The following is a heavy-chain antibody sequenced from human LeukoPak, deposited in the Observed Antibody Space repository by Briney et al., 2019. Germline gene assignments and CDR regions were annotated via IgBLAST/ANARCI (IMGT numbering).Heavy chain of an antibody. D-gene: IGHD3-3*01. CDR3: VRHCLKYYDYDFLDP. CDR2: MYYSGST. Sequence: PSETLSLTCTVSGGSISSNYYYWGWIRQPRGKGLQWIGSMYYSGSTYYNPSLKSRVTISVDTTKNQFSLKLNTGTAADTAVYYCVRHCLKYYDYDFLDPWGQGTLVTVSS. CDR1: GGSISSNYYY. J-gene: IGHJ5*02. V-gene: IGHV4-39*01.